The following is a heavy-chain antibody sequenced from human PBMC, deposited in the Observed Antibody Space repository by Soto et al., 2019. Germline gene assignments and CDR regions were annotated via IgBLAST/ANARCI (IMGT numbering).Heavy chain of an antibody. CDR1: GGSFSGYY. CDR3: VRCGYGGNSGLGHVAH. CDR2: IIYSGST. Sequence: QVQLQQWGAGLLKPSETLSLTCAVYGGSFSGYYWSWIRQPPGKGLEWIGEIIYSGSTNYNPSLTRRLTPSIDATKHQFAMQPSCVAAAGAAVYYCVRCGYGGNSGLGHVAHWGQGPVVNVSS. J-gene: IGHJ4*02. D-gene: IGHD2-21*02. V-gene: IGHV4-34*12.